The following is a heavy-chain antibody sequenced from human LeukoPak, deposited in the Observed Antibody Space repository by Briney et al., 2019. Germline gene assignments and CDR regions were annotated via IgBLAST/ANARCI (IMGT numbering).Heavy chain of an antibody. V-gene: IGHV4-39*07. Sequence: SETLSLTCTVSGGSISSSSYYWGWIRQPPGKGLEWIGSIYYSGSTYYNPSLKSRVTMSVDTSKNQFSLRLSSVTAADTAVYYCARDILLPAADDYGDYGADYYYMDVWGKGTTVIISS. CDR2: IYYSGST. CDR3: ARDILLPAADDYGDYGADYYYMDV. D-gene: IGHD4-17*01. CDR1: GGSISSSSYY. J-gene: IGHJ6*03.